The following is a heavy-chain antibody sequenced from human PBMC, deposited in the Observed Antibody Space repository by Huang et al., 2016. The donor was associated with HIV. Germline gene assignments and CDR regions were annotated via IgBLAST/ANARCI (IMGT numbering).Heavy chain of an antibody. V-gene: IGHV1-2*02. J-gene: IGHJ4*02. CDR1: GYAFADYF. CDR3: TRDGVAPDEEFDY. Sequence: QVQLVQSGAEVKKPGASVKVSCTPSGYAFADYFIHWVLQAPGQGLEWMAWVNPNNGATNYEQKFLGRLTGNGDTSMRTAYMELSGLTSDDTAKYYCTRDGVAPDEEFDYWGQGTVIIVSS. CDR2: VNPNNGAT. D-gene: IGHD5-12*01.